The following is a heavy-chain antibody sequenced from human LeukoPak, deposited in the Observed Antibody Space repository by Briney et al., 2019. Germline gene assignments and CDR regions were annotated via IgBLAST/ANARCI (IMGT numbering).Heavy chain of an antibody. J-gene: IGHJ4*02. CDR1: GGSISSYY. D-gene: IGHD5-24*01. V-gene: IGHV4-59*01. CDR3: ARSRVRDGYNL. Sequence: PSETLSLTCTVSGGSISSYYWSWIRQPPGKGLEWIGYIYYSGSTNYNPSLKSRVTISVDTSKNQFSLKLSSVTAADTAVYYCARSRVRDGYNLWGQGTLVTVSS. CDR2: IYYSGST.